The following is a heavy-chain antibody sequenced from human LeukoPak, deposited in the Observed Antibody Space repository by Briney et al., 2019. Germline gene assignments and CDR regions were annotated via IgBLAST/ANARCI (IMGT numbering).Heavy chain of an antibody. CDR1: GFTFSSYS. V-gene: IGHV3-21*01. Sequence: GGSLRLSCAASGFTFSSYSMNWVRQAPGKGLEWVSSISSSSSYIYYADSLKGRITISRDNAKNSLYLQMNGLRAEDTAVYYCAGELPAYCSGTTCYAPYYGMDVWGKGTTVTVYS. D-gene: IGHD2-2*01. CDR3: AGELPAYCSGTTCYAPYYGMDV. J-gene: IGHJ6*04. CDR2: ISSSSSYI.